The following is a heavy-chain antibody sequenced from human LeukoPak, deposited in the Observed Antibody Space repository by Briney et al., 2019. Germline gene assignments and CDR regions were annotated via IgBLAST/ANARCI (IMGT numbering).Heavy chain of an antibody. CDR1: GYSFTSYW. CDR2: IYPGDSDT. V-gene: IGHV5-51*01. J-gene: IGHJ3*02. Sequence: GESLKISCKGSGYSFTSYWIGWVRQMPGKGLEWMGIIYPGDSDTRYSPSFQGQVTISADKSISTAYLQWSSLKASDTAMYYCARHEPVEMATITAFDIWGQGTMVTVSS. D-gene: IGHD5-24*01. CDR3: ARHEPVEMATITAFDI.